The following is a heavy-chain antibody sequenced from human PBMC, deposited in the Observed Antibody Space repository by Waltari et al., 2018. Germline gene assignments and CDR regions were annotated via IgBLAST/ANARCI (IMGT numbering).Heavy chain of an antibody. V-gene: IGHV1-2*02. CDR2: INPDSGGT. CDR3: ARSDSSSYYYYFDY. J-gene: IGHJ4*02. D-gene: IGHD3-22*01. Sequence: QVQLVQSGAEVKKPGASVKVSCKASGYTLLAYYINWVRPAPGQGLEWMGWINPDSGGTTYSQKFQGRVTLTWDTSISTAYMDLSSLNSDDTALYYCARSDSSSYYYYFDYWGQGTLVTVSS. CDR1: GYTLLAYY.